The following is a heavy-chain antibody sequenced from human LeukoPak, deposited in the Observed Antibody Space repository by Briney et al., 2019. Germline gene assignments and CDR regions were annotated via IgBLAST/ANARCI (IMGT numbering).Heavy chain of an antibody. CDR3: ARDRVYYYGSGSYYYGMDV. CDR1: GFTFSSYS. Sequence: GGSLRLSCAASGFTFSSYSMNWVRQAPGKGLEWVSSISSSSSYIYYADSVKGRFTISRDNAKNSLYLQMNSLRAEDTAVYYCARDRVYYYGSGSYYYGMDVWGQGTTVTVSS. CDR2: ISSSSSYI. V-gene: IGHV3-21*01. D-gene: IGHD3-10*01. J-gene: IGHJ6*02.